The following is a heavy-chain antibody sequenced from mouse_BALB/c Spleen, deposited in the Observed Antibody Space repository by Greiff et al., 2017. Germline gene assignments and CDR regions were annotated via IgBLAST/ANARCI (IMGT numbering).Heavy chain of an antibody. CDR1: GFTFSSYG. CDR2: ISSGGSYT. D-gene: IGHD2-1*01. J-gene: IGHJ2*01. Sequence: EVKLMESGGDLVKPGGSLKLSCAASGFTFSSYGMSWVRQTPDKRLEWVATISSGGSYTYYPDSVKGRFTISRDNAKNTLYLQMSSLKSEDTAMYYCARRDYGNLHYFDYWGQGTTLTVSS. V-gene: IGHV5-6*01. CDR3: ARRDYGNLHYFDY.